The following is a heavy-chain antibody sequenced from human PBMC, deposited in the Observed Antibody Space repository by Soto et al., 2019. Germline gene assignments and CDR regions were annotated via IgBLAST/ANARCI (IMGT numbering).Heavy chain of an antibody. CDR3: ARVEEAVAGTFDY. J-gene: IGHJ4*02. CDR1: GFTFSSYA. CDR2: ISYDGSNK. Sequence: PGGSLRLSCAASGFTFSSYAMHWVRQAPGKGLEWVAVISYDGSNKYYADSVKGRFTISRDNSKNTLYLQMNSLRAEDTAVYYSARVEEAVAGTFDYWGQGTLVTVSS. V-gene: IGHV3-30-3*01. D-gene: IGHD6-19*01.